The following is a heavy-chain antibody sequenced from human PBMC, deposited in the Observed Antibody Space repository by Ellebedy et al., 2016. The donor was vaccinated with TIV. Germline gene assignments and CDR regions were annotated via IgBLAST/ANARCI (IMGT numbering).Heavy chain of an antibody. CDR2: IYDMGGIGST. J-gene: IGHJ6*02. Sequence: MPSETLSLPCTVSGASVSTSYWSWIRQAPGRGLEWIGYIYDMGGIGSTNYIPALKSRVIISGDTPKNQLSLSLTSLTAADTAVYYCARGVMGYYSYGMDVWGQGTTVTVSS. D-gene: IGHD2-21*01. CDR3: ARGVMGYYSYGMDV. CDR1: GASVSTSY. V-gene: IGHV4-59*02.